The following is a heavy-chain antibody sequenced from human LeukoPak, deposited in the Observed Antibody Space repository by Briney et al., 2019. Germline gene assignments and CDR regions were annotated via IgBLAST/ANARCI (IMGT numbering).Heavy chain of an antibody. V-gene: IGHV3-66*01. Sequence: SGGSLRLSCAASGFTVSNNYMSWVRQAPGKGLEWVSVIYTAGTTYYADSVKGRFTISRDNSRNTLYLQMNSLRAEDTAVYYCAKSPGTYSYYSYLDVWGQGTTVTVSS. CDR1: GFTVSNNY. D-gene: IGHD1-26*01. J-gene: IGHJ6*02. CDR2: IYTAGTT. CDR3: AKSPGTYSYYSYLDV.